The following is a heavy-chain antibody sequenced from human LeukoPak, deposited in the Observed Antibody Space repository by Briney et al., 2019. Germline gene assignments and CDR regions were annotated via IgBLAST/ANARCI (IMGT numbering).Heavy chain of an antibody. V-gene: IGHV3-21*01. CDR3: ARGNYYDSSGYVYYFDY. Sequence: GGSLRLSCAASGFTFSSYSMNWVRQAPGKGLEWVSSISSSSSYIYYADSVKGRFTISRDNAKNSLYLQMNSLRTEDTAVYYCARGNYYDSSGYVYYFDYWGQGTLVTVSS. CDR1: GFTFSSYS. CDR2: ISSSSSYI. D-gene: IGHD3-22*01. J-gene: IGHJ4*02.